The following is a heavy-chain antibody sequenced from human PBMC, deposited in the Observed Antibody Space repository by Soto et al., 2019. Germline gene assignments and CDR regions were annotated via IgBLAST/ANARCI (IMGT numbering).Heavy chain of an antibody. CDR1: GFTFTTYG. J-gene: IGHJ3*02. CDR3: VRERGHFNDFDI. D-gene: IGHD2-8*01. V-gene: IGHV3-33*01. CDR2: IWSDGNHK. Sequence: GGSLRLSCAASGFTFTTYGMHWVRQAPGKGLEWVAVIWSDGNHKFYADSVKGRFTISRDNSKNTLSLQMNSLGAEATAVSCCVRERGHFNDFDIWGRGTMVTVAS.